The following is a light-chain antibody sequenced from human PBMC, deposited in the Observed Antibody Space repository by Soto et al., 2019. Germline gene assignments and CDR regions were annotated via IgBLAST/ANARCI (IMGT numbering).Light chain of an antibody. Sequence: DIQMTQSPSSLSASVGDRVTITCRASQSVTSYLNWYQQKPGKAPELLIHGASRLQSGVPSRFSGSGSGTDFTLTIISLQPEDFATYYCQQTYGTPQTFGQGTKVEIK. CDR3: QQTYGTPQT. V-gene: IGKV1-39*01. CDR2: GAS. CDR1: QSVTSY. J-gene: IGKJ1*01.